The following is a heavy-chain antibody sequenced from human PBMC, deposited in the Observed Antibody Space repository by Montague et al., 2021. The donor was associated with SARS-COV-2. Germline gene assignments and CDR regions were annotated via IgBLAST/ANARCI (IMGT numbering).Heavy chain of an antibody. CDR1: GGSISSNF. J-gene: IGHJ5*01. D-gene: IGHD2-15*01. V-gene: IGHV4-59*01. Sequence: SETLSLTCTVSGGSISSNFWSWIRQPPGEGLEWIGDIYYSGSTXXXPSXXXRVTISVDTSKKQFSLQLSSVTAADTAVYFCAREGGTKSSHWWGAFDSWGHGTLVTVSS. CDR3: AREGGTKSSHWWGAFDS. CDR2: IYYSGST.